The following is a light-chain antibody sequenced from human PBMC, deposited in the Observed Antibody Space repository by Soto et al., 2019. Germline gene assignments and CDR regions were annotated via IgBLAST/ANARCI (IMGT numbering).Light chain of an antibody. CDR3: GSWDSSLTANV. V-gene: IGLV1-51*01. Sequence: QSVLTQPPSLSAAPGQKVTMSCSGTTSNVANNFVSWYQQFPGKAPKLLIYDDIRRPSGIPDRFSASKSGTSATLGITGLQTGDEADYYCGSWDSSLTANVFGTGTKVTVL. CDR2: DDI. CDR1: TSNVANNF. J-gene: IGLJ1*01.